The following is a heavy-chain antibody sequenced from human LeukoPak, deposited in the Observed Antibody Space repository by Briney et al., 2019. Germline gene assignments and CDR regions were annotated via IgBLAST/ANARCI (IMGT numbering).Heavy chain of an antibody. CDR3: VAQGYNWNAYESLGYFDC. J-gene: IGHJ4*02. CDR1: GYTFTSYD. V-gene: IGHV1-8*01. D-gene: IGHD1-20*01. Sequence: ASVKVSCKASGYTFTSYDINWVRQATGQGLEWMGWMNPNSGNTGYAQKFQGRVTMTRNTSISTAYMGLSSLRSEDTAVYYCVAQGYNWNAYESLGYFDCWGQGTLVTVSS. CDR2: MNPNSGNT.